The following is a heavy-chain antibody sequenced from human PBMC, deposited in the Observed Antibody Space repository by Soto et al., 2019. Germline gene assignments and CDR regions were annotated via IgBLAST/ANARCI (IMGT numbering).Heavy chain of an antibody. CDR2: ISYDGSNK. D-gene: IGHD1-26*01. Sequence: QVQLVESGGGVVQPGRSLRLSCAASGFTFSSHGMHWVRQAPGKGLEWVAVISYDGSNKYYADSVKGRFTISRDNSKNTLDLPMNSLRAEDTAVYYCAKSRVGGYAAYYYYGMDVWGQGTTVTVSS. J-gene: IGHJ6*02. CDR3: AKSRVGGYAAYYYYGMDV. V-gene: IGHV3-30*18. CDR1: GFTFSSHG.